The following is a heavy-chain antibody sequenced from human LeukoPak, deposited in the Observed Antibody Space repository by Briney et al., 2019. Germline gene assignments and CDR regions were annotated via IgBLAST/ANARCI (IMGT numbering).Heavy chain of an antibody. CDR1: GGSYSGYY. D-gene: IGHD3-16*02. CDR2: INHSGST. Sequence: PSETLTLTCAGYGGSYSGYYWRWIRQPPGKGLEWIGEINHSGSTNYNPSLKSRVTISVDTSKNQFSLKLSSVTAADTAVYYCARGAYDYIWGSYRQYYYFDYWGQGTLVTVSS. V-gene: IGHV4-34*01. J-gene: IGHJ4*02. CDR3: ARGAYDYIWGSYRQYYYFDY.